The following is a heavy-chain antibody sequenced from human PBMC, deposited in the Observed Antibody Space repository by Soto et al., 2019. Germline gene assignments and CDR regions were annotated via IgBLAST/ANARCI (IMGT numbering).Heavy chain of an antibody. J-gene: IGHJ5*02. Sequence: QVKLVQSGAEVKKPGASVNVSCKVSGYTLTELSMHWVRQAPGRGLEWLGGFDPEDGETIYAQKFQGRVTMTEDTSTDIAYMELRSLRSEDAALYCCATGRYESWGQGTLVVVSS. CDR2: FDPEDGET. V-gene: IGHV1-24*01. D-gene: IGHD1-20*01. CDR1: GYTLTELS. CDR3: ATGRYES.